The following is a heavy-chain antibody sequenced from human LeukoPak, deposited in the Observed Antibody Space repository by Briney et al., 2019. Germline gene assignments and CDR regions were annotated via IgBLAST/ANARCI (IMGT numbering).Heavy chain of an antibody. CDR1: GFTFSTYA. CDR2: MSGSGGST. Sequence: GGSLRLSCAASGFTFSTYAMSWVRQAPGKGLEWVSGMSGSGGSTYYADSVKGRFTISRDNSKNTLYLQINSLRAEDTAIYYCAKEPKVSLRRDYFDYWGQGTLVTVSS. J-gene: IGHJ4*02. V-gene: IGHV3-23*01. D-gene: IGHD2-8*01. CDR3: AKEPKVSLRRDYFDY.